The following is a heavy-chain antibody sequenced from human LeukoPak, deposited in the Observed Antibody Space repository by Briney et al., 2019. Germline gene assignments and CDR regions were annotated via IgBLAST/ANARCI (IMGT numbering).Heavy chain of an antibody. CDR2: IKEDGSEK. Sequence: GGSLRLSCAASGFSFSSYWMSWVRQAPGKGLEWLANIKEDGSEKYYVDSVKGRFTISRDNAKNSPYLQMNSLRVEDAAVYYCARDRISAISRGWFDPWGQGTLVTVSS. CDR3: ARDRISAISRGWFDP. V-gene: IGHV3-7*01. CDR1: GFSFSSYW. D-gene: IGHD2-21*01. J-gene: IGHJ5*02.